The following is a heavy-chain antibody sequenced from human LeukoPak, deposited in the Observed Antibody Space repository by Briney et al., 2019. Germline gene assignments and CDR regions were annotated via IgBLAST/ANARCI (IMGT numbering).Heavy chain of an antibody. D-gene: IGHD5-18*01. Sequence: PGRSLRLSCAASGFTFDDYAMHWVRHAPGKGLEWVSGISWNSGSIGYADSVKGRFTISRDKAKNSLYLQMNSLRAEDTALYYCAKAEDTAMVTGPAGYWGQGTLVTVSS. CDR3: AKAEDTAMVTGPAGY. J-gene: IGHJ4*02. V-gene: IGHV3-9*01. CDR1: GFTFDDYA. CDR2: ISWNSGSI.